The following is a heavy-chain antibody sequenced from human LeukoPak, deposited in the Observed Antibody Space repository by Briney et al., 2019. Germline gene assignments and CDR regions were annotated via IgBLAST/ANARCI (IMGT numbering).Heavy chain of an antibody. CDR1: GFTVSSNY. Sequence: PGGSLRLSCAASGFTVSSNYMSWVRQAPGKGLEWVSVIYSGGSTYYADSVKGRFTISRDNSKNTLYLQMNSLRAEDTAVYYCAKDPFSGRFDPWGQGTLVTVSS. CDR2: IYSGGST. CDR3: AKDPFSGRFDP. V-gene: IGHV3-53*01. J-gene: IGHJ5*02.